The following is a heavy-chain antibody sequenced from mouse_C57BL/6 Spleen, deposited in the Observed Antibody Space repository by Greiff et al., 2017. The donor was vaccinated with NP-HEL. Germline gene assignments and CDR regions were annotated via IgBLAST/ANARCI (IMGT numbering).Heavy chain of an antibody. V-gene: IGHV1-72*01. D-gene: IGHD1-1*01. CDR1: GYTFTSYW. CDR3: ARHYGSSYGYFDV. CDR2: IDPNSGGT. J-gene: IGHJ1*03. Sequence: QSCKASGYTFTSYWMHWVKQRPGRGLEWIGRIDPNSGGTKYNEKFKSKATLTVDKPSSTAYMQLSSLTSEDSAVYYCARHYGSSYGYFDVWGTGTTVTVSS.